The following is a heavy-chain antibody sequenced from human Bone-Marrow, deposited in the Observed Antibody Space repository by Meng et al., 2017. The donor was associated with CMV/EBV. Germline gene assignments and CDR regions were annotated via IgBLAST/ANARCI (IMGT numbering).Heavy chain of an antibody. CDR1: GFTVSSNY. J-gene: IGHJ6*02. CDR3: ARDRMVVTFYYYYGMDV. Sequence: GGSLRLSCAASGFTVSSNYMSWVRQAPGKGLEWVSVIYSGGSTYYADSVKGRFTISRDNAKKSWYLQMNSLRAEDTAVYYCARDRMVVTFYYYYGMDVWGHGTTVTASS. V-gene: IGHV3-66*01. D-gene: IGHD4-23*01. CDR2: IYSGGST.